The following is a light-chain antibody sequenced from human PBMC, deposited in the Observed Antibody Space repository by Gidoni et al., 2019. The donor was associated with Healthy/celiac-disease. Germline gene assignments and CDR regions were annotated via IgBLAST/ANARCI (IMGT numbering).Light chain of an antibody. J-gene: IGKJ2*01. CDR3: QQYNNWPPYT. CDR2: GAS. Sequence: EIVMTQSPATLSVTPGERTTLSCKASQSVSSNVAWYQQKPGQAPRLLIYGASTSATGIPARLSGSGSGTEFTLTISSLQSEDFAVYYCQQYNNWPPYTFGQGTKLEIK. V-gene: IGKV3-15*01. CDR1: QSVSSN.